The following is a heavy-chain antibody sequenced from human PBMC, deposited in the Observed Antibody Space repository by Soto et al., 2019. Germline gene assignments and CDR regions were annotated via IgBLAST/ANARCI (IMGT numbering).Heavy chain of an antibody. CDR1: AYTFTTYA. Sequence: ASVKVSCKASAYTFTTYAMHWVRQAPGQRLEWMGWINAGNGITKYSQKFQGRVTITRDTSASTAYMELSSLRSEDTAVYYCASSATTADYYYGMDVWGQGTTVTVSS. V-gene: IGHV1-3*01. CDR2: INAGNGIT. J-gene: IGHJ6*02. CDR3: ASSATTADYYYGMDV. D-gene: IGHD1-26*01.